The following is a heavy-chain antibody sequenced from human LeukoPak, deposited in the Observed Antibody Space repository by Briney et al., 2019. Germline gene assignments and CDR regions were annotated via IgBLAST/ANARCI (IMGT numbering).Heavy chain of an antibody. D-gene: IGHD4-23*01. J-gene: IGHJ4*02. V-gene: IGHV3-73*01. Sequence: GGSLKLSCAAPGFTLSVSPMHWVRQASGKGLEWVGHIRTKADSYATAYAASVKGRLIISRDDSKNTAYLEMNNLKTEDTAVYYCTRAGGGLDNWGQGTPVTVSS. CDR1: GFTLSVSP. CDR2: IRTKADSYAT. CDR3: TRAGGGLDN.